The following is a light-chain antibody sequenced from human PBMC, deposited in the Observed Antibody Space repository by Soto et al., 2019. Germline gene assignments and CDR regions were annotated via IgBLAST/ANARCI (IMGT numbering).Light chain of an antibody. Sequence: DIQMTQSPSTLSASVGDRVTITCRASESISRWLAWFQQKPGKAPHLLIYDASILQSGVPSRFSVTGSGTDSTLPIRSLQPEDFVTYDCQQYNDYSTFCQGTKVDIK. CDR3: QQYNDYST. J-gene: IGKJ1*01. V-gene: IGKV1-5*01. CDR1: ESISRW. CDR2: DAS.